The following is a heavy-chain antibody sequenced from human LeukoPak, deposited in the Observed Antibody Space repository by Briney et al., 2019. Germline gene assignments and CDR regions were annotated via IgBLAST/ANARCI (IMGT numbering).Heavy chain of an antibody. V-gene: IGHV4-39*02. J-gene: IGHJ4*02. Sequence: SETLSLTCTVSGGSISSSSYYWGWIRQPPGKGLEWIGSIYYSGSTYYNPSLKSRVTISVDTSKNHFSLKLSSVTAADTAVYYCARRGYSYGYGYYFDYWGQGTLVTVSS. CDR1: GGSISSSSYY. CDR2: IYYSGST. D-gene: IGHD5-18*01. CDR3: ARRGYSYGYGYYFDY.